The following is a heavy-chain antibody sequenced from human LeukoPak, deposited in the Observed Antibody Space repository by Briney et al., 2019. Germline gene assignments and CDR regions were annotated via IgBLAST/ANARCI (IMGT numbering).Heavy chain of an antibody. CDR2: ISNDGIRK. J-gene: IGHJ4*02. D-gene: IGHD5-24*01. CDR3: ARRRDGYNPELDY. CDR1: GFTFSRSA. V-gene: IGHV3-30-3*01. Sequence: GGSLRLPCAASGFTFSRSAMHWVRQPPGKGLEWVAVISNDGIRKFHADSVKGRFTISRDNSKNTLYLQMDSLKTEDTAVYYCARRRDGYNPELDYWGQGTLVTVSS.